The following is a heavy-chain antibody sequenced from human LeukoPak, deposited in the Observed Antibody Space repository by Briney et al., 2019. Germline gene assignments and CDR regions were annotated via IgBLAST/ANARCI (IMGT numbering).Heavy chain of an antibody. J-gene: IGHJ4*02. CDR1: GLTFTTSA. CDR2: ISGSGGSS. CDR3: ASGRGDYEY. Sequence: GGSLRLSCAATGLTFTTSAMPWVRQAPGKGLEWVSSISGSGGSSYHADSVKGRFTISRDNSKNTIYLHMNSLRADDTAIYYCASGRGDYEYWGQGTLVTVSS. V-gene: IGHV3-23*01. D-gene: IGHD3-10*01.